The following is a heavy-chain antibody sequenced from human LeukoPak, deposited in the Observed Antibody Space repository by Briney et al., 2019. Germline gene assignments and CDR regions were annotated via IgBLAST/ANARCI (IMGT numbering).Heavy chain of an antibody. Sequence: GGSLRLSCAASGFTVSSNYMSWVRQAPGKGLEWVSVIYSGGSTYYADSVKGRFTISRDNSKNTLYLQMNSLRAEDTAVYYCAKDRMITFGGVIGLFDYWGQGTLVTVSS. CDR3: AKDRMITFGGVIGLFDY. CDR2: IYSGGST. J-gene: IGHJ4*02. V-gene: IGHV3-53*01. D-gene: IGHD3-16*02. CDR1: GFTVSSNY.